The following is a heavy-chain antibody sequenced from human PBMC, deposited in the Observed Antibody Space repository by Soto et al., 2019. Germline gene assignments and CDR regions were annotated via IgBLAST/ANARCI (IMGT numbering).Heavy chain of an antibody. J-gene: IGHJ4*02. D-gene: IGHD2-15*01. CDR2: TYYRSKWYN. Sequence: SQTLSLTCAISGDSVSSNSAAWNWIRQSPSRGLEWLGRTYYRSKWYNDYAVPVKSRVTIEPDTSKNQFSLQLSSVTPEDTATYYCARCSVVSPRTCDYWGQGTLVTVSS. CDR1: GDSVSSNSAA. CDR3: ARCSVVSPRTCDY. V-gene: IGHV6-1*01.